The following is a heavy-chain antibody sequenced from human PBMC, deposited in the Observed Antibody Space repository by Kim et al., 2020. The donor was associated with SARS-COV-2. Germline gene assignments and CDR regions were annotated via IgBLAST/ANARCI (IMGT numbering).Heavy chain of an antibody. V-gene: IGHV4-39*01. Sequence: SETLSLTCTVSGGSISSSSYYWGWIRQPPGKGLEWIGSIYYSGSTYYNPSLKSRVTISVDTSKNQFSLKLSSVTAADTAVYYCARHGVVVPAQIENWFDPWGQGTLVTVSS. CDR2: IYYSGST. D-gene: IGHD2-2*01. CDR1: GGSISSSSYY. CDR3: ARHGVVVPAQIENWFDP. J-gene: IGHJ5*02.